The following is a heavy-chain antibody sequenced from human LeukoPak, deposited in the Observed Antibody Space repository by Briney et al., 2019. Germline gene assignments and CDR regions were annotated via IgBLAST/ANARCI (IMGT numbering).Heavy chain of an antibody. D-gene: IGHD1-14*01. CDR2: VHPNSGNT. J-gene: IGHJ5*02. CDR1: GYPFTTYE. V-gene: IGHV1-8*01. Sequence: ASVKVSRKTSGYPFTTYEINWVRQAAGQGLEWMGWVHPNSGNTAYAQKFQGRVTMTRDTSITTAYVELSGLRSDDTAVYFCARGPRNDPWGQGTLVTVSS. CDR3: ARGPRNDP.